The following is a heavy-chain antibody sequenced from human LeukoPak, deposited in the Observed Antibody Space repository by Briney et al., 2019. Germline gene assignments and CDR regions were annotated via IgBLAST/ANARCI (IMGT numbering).Heavy chain of an antibody. CDR1: GFAFYNYD. D-gene: IGHD6-13*01. J-gene: IGHJ4*02. V-gene: IGHV3-13*01. CDR3: AKDRAQQLVLDF. Sequence: GGSLRLSCAASGFAFYNYDRHWVRQTGKDLEWVSVIAANGDSYYAGSVKGRFTISRDNSKNTLFLQMNSLRAEDTAVHYCAKDRAQQLVLDFWGQGTLVTVSS. CDR2: IAANGDS.